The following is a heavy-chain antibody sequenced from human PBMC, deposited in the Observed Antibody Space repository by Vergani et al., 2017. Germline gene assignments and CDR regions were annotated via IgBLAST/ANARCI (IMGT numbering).Heavy chain of an antibody. CDR1: GDPIISRSYY. V-gene: IGHV4-39*01. CDR2: IYNSGNG. CDR3: ASGKYYSDSTSHFRGRYFDV. D-gene: IGHD3-16*01. Sequence: QMQLQESGPGLVKASETLSLTFTVSGDPIISRSYYWGWIRQPPGKGLEWIGSIYNSGNGDSSSSLKSRVTISADTSKNQFSLRLTSVTAADTAVYYCASGKYYSDSTSHFRGRYFDVWGRGTLVTVPS. J-gene: IGHJ2*01.